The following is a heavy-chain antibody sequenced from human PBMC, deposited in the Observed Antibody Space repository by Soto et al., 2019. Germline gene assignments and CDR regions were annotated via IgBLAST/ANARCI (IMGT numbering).Heavy chain of an antibody. CDR1: GFTVSSNY. V-gene: IGHV3-66*01. CDR3: ARVYYYYYGMDV. Sequence: GGSLRLSCAASGFTVSSNYMSWVRQAPGKGLEWVSVIYSGGSTYYADSVKGRFTISRDNSKNTLYLQMNSLRAEDTAVYYCARVYYYYYGMDVWGQGTTVTVSS. CDR2: IYSGGST. J-gene: IGHJ6*02.